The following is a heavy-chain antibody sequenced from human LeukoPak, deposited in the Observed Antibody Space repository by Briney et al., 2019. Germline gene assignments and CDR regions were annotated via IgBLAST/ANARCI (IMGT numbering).Heavy chain of an antibody. Sequence: SVKVSCKASGGTFSSYAISWVRQAPGQGLEWMGRIIPIFGTANYAQKFQGRVTITTDESTSTAYMELSSLRSEDTAVYYCASYPVPPSEWSDRDWFDPWGQGTLVTVSS. CDR1: GGTFSSYA. V-gene: IGHV1-69*05. CDR3: ASYPVPPSEWSDRDWFDP. J-gene: IGHJ5*02. CDR2: IIPIFGTA. D-gene: IGHD3-3*01.